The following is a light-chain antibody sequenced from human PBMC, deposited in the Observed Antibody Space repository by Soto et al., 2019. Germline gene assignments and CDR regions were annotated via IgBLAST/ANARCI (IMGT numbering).Light chain of an antibody. CDR1: PGISNY. Sequence: DLPMTQSPSSVSASVGDRVTITCRASPGISNYLAWYQQKPGQAPRLLIYAASSLQSGVPSRFSGSGSVTDFTLTISDLQPEDFATYYCQQANSFPYTFGQGTKLEIK. CDR3: QQANSFPYT. CDR2: AAS. J-gene: IGKJ2*01. V-gene: IGKV1-12*01.